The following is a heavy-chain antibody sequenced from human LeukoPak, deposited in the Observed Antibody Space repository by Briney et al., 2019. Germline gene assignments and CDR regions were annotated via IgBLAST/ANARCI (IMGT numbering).Heavy chain of an antibody. D-gene: IGHD6-13*01. CDR2: ISSSSSYI. Sequence: GGSLRLSCAASGFTFSSYSMNWVRQAPGKGLEWVSSISSSSSYIYYADSVKGRFTISRDNAKNSLYLQMNSLRAEDTAVYYCARDGHSSSWPIDYWGQGTLVTVSS. J-gene: IGHJ4*02. CDR3: ARDGHSSSWPIDY. V-gene: IGHV3-21*01. CDR1: GFTFSSYS.